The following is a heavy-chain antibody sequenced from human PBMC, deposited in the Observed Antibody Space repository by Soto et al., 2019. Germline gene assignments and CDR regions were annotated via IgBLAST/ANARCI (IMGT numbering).Heavy chain of an antibody. J-gene: IGHJ4*02. CDR1: GFTFSTYA. CDR3: AKDSGDSSGHLYYFDY. Sequence: EVQLLESGGGLVQPGGSLRLSCATSGFTFSTYAMSWVRQAPGKGLEWVSAISGSGGSTYYADSVKGRFTISRDNSKNTLYLQMNSLRAEDTAVYSCAKDSGDSSGHLYYFDYWGQGTLVTVSS. CDR2: ISGSGGST. D-gene: IGHD3-22*01. V-gene: IGHV3-23*01.